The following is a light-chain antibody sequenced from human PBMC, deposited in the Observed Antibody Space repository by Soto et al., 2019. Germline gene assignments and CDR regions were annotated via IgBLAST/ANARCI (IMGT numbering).Light chain of an antibody. CDR3: SSYTSSNTLL. J-gene: IGLJ2*01. V-gene: IGLV2-14*01. CDR1: SSDVGAYNY. CDR2: EVS. Sequence: QSALTQPASVSGSPGQSITISCTGTSSDVGAYNYVSWYQQHPGKAPKLMIFEVSDRPSGVSNRFSGSKSGNTASLTISWLQAEDEADYYCSSYTSSNTLLFGGGTKLTVL.